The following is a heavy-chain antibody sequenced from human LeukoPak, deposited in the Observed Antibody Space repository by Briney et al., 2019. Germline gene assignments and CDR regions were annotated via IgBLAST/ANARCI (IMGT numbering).Heavy chain of an antibody. D-gene: IGHD3-22*01. Sequence: SGGSLRLSCAASGFSFSNAWMSWVRQAPGKGLEWVGRIKSKTEGGTADHAAPVKGRFTVSRDDSKNTLYLQMNSLKTEGTAIYYCTTDPLYYYDTSGYYHWGQGTMVTVSS. CDR3: TTDPLYYYDTSGYYH. CDR1: GFSFSNAW. CDR2: IKSKTEGGTA. J-gene: IGHJ5*02. V-gene: IGHV3-15*01.